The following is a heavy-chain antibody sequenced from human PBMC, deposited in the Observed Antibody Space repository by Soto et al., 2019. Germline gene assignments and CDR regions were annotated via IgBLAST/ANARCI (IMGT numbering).Heavy chain of an antibody. CDR3: ARLSTSANFFDY. D-gene: IGHD2-2*01. J-gene: IGHJ4*02. CDR1: GGSISSGGYY. V-gene: IGHV4-31*03. CDR2: IYYSGST. Sequence: QVQLQESGPGLVKPSQTLSLTCTVSGGSISSGGYYWSWIRQHPGKGLEWIGYIYYSGSTYDNPSLKSRVTISVNTSKTQFAPKLRSVTAADTAVYYCARLSTSANFFDYWGQGTLGTVSA.